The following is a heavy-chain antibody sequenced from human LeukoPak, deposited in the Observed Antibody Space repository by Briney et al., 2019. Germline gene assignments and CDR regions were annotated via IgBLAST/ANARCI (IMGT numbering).Heavy chain of an antibody. CDR3: ARDSSSTAGYWYFDL. J-gene: IGHJ2*01. D-gene: IGHD6-13*01. V-gene: IGHV3-30*02. CDR2: IRYDGSNK. CDR1: GFTFSSYG. Sequence: PGGSLRLSCAASGFTFSSYGMHWVRQAPGKGLEWVAFIRYDGSNKYYADSVKGRFTISRDNSKNTLYLQMNSLRAEDTAVYYCARDSSSTAGYWYFDLWGRGTLVTVSS.